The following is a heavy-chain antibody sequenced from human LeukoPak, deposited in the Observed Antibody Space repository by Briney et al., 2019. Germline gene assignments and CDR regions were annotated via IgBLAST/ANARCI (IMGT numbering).Heavy chain of an antibody. Sequence: SVKVSCKASGGTFSSYAISWVRQAPGQGLEWMGGIIPIFGTANYAQKFQGRDTITADESTSTAYMELSSLRSEDTAVYYCARDSSAGQQLALVFDYWGQGTLVTVSS. V-gene: IGHV1-69*13. CDR1: GGTFSSYA. CDR3: ARDSSAGQQLALVFDY. CDR2: IIPIFGTA. J-gene: IGHJ4*02. D-gene: IGHD6-13*01.